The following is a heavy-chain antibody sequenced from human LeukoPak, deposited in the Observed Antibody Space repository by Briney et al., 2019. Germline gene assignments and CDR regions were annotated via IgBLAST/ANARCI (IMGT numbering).Heavy chain of an antibody. V-gene: IGHV3-7*01. CDR2: INQDGSEK. CDR3: ARGTLNIPGEHGAFDY. CDR1: GFTFDDYW. J-gene: IGHJ4*02. Sequence: GGSLRLSCGASGFTFDDYWMSWVRQAPGQGLEWVANINQDGSEKYYLDSAKGRFTISRDNARNSLYLQMSSLRADDTAVYYCARGTLNIPGEHGAFDYWGQGTLVTVSS. D-gene: IGHD1-14*01.